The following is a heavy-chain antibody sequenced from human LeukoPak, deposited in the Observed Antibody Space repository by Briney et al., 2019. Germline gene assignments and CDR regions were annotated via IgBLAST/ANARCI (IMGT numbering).Heavy chain of an antibody. CDR1: GYTFTGYY. D-gene: IGHD2-2*01. Sequence: ASVKVSYKASGYTFTGYYMHWVRQAPGQGLEWMGWINPNSGGTNYAQKLQGRVTMTRDTSISTAYMELSRMRSDDTAVYYCARSYCSSTSCYDPIDYWGQGTLVSVSS. CDR2: INPNSGGT. J-gene: IGHJ4*02. V-gene: IGHV1-2*02. CDR3: ARSYCSSTSCYDPIDY.